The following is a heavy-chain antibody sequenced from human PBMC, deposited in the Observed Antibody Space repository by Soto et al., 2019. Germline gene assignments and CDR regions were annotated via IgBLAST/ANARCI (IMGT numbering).Heavy chain of an antibody. CDR1: GFTFSSYG. V-gene: IGHV3-30*18. CDR2: ISYDVSNK. CDR3: AKDTAMAGHYYYGMDV. D-gene: IGHD5-18*01. Sequence: GGSLRLSCAASGFTFSSYGMHWFRQAPGKGLEWVAVISYDVSNKYYADSVKGRFTISRDNSKNTLYLQMNSLRAEDTAVYYCAKDTAMAGHYYYGMDVWGQGTTVTVSS. J-gene: IGHJ6*02.